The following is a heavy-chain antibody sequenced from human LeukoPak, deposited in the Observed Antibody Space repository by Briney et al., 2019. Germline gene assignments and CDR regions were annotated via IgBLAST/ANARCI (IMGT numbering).Heavy chain of an antibody. J-gene: IGHJ6*02. CDR1: GFTFSSYW. CDR3: ARDRFGSGTCPDCYSYGMDV. D-gene: IGHD3-10*01. Sequence: HPGGSLRLSCAASGFTFSSYWMSWVRQAPGKGLEWVANIKQDGSEKYYVDSVKGRFTISRDNSKNTLYLQMNSLRAEDTAVYYCARDRFGSGTCPDCYSYGMDVWGQGTTVTVSS. V-gene: IGHV3-7*03. CDR2: IKQDGSEK.